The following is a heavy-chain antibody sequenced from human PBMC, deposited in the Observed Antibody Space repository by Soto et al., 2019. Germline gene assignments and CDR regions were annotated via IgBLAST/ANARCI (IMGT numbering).Heavy chain of an antibody. D-gene: IGHD2-15*01. J-gene: IGHJ4*02. Sequence: QPGGSLRLSCAASGFTFSGYWMAWVRQAPGKGLEWVANIKRDGSEIYYVDSVKGRFTISRDNAKDSLYLQMNSLRAEDTAVYYCARAPYCTGGSCSSRVPDYWGQGTLVTVSS. V-gene: IGHV3-7*03. CDR3: ARAPYCTGGSCSSRVPDY. CDR1: GFTFSGYW. CDR2: IKRDGSEI.